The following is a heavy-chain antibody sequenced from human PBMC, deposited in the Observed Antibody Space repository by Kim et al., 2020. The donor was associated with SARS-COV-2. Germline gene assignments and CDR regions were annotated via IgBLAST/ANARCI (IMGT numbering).Heavy chain of an antibody. CDR3: VRGRLFQGHAFDL. V-gene: IGHV3-74*01. CDR1: GFTFSRNW. J-gene: IGHJ3*01. CDR2: ITSDGRNT. Sequence: GGSLRLSCAASGFTFSRNWMHWVRQAPGKGLVWVSRITSDGRNTVYADSVRGRFTISRDNAKNTLHLQMNSLRAEDTAVYYCVRGRLFQGHAFDLWGQG.